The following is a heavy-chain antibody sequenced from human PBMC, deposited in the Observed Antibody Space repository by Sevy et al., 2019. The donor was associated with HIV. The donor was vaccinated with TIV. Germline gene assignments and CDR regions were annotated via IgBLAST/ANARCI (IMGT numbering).Heavy chain of an antibody. Sequence: GGSLRLSCAVSGFSFDSYGMTWVRQAPGKGLEWVSGISGSATRTYYADSVKGRFIISRDNSKNTLYLQMNSLRSEDTAIYYCAKGGGGHYDPDEIGYYFYYYNMDVWGKGTTVTVSS. J-gene: IGHJ6*03. D-gene: IGHD3-22*01. CDR3: AKGGGGHYDPDEIGYYFYYYNMDV. CDR2: ISGSATRT. V-gene: IGHV3-23*01. CDR1: GFSFDSYG.